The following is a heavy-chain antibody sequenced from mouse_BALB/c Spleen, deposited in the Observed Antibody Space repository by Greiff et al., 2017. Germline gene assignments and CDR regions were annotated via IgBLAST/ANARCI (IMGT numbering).Heavy chain of an antibody. CDR3: AREAYGSLDY. Sequence: EVKLVESGGGLVKPGGSLKLSCAASGFTFSSYAMSWVRQTPEKRLEWVASISSGGSTYYPDSVKGRFTISRDNARNILYLQMSSLRSEDTAMYYCAREAYGSLDYWGQGTTLTVSS. CDR2: ISSGGST. J-gene: IGHJ2*01. CDR1: GFTFSSYA. D-gene: IGHD1-1*01. V-gene: IGHV5-6-5*01.